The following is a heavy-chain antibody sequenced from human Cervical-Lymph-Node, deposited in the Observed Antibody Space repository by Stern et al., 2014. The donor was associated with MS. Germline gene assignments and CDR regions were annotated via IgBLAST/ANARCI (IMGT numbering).Heavy chain of an antibody. CDR2: INHSGST. V-gene: IGHV4-34*01. D-gene: IGHD5-24*01. CDR3: APRPGDGYRYNWFDP. J-gene: IGHJ5*02. CDR1: GGSFSGYY. Sequence: QVQLQQWGAGLLKPSETLSLTCAVYGGSFSGYYWSWIRQPPGKGLEWIGEINHSGSTNYNPSLKSRVTISVDTSKTQFSLKLSSVTAADTAVYYCAPRPGDGYRYNWFDPWGQGTLVTVSS.